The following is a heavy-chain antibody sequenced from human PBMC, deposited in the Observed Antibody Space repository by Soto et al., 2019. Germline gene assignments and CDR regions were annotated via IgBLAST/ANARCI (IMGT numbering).Heavy chain of an antibody. D-gene: IGHD3-10*01. J-gene: IGHJ5*02. CDR2: ISIISSYI. Sequence: GGSLRLSCAASGFTFSSYSMNWVRQAPGKGLEWVSSISIISSYIYYADSVKGRFTISRDNAKNSLYLQMNSLRAEDTAVYYCARDRITMVRGVRFNWFDPWGQGTLVTVSS. CDR1: GFTFSSYS. CDR3: ARDRITMVRGVRFNWFDP. V-gene: IGHV3-21*01.